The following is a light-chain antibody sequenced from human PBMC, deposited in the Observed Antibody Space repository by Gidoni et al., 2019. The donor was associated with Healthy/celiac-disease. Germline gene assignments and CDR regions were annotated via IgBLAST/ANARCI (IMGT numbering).Light chain of an antibody. CDR1: NIGSKS. J-gene: IGLJ2*01. Sequence: SYVLTQPPSASQAPGQTARITRGGNNIGSKSVHWYQQKPGQAPVLVVYDASDRPSGLPERFSGSNSGNTATLTISRVEAGDEADYYCQVWDSSSDLFGGGTKLPVL. CDR2: DAS. CDR3: QVWDSSSDL. V-gene: IGLV3-21*02.